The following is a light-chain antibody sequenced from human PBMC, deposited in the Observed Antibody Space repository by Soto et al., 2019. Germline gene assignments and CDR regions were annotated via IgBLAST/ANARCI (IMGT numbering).Light chain of an antibody. V-gene: IGLV1-40*01. CDR3: HSYDSSLSGSV. Sequence: QSVLTQPPSVSGAPGQRVTISCTGSSSNIGAGYNVHWYQQLPGTAPKLVIYGNNNLPSGVPDRFSGSKSGTSASLAITGLQADDEADYYCHSYDSSLSGSVFGGGTKLTVL. CDR1: SSNIGAGYN. J-gene: IGLJ3*02. CDR2: GNN.